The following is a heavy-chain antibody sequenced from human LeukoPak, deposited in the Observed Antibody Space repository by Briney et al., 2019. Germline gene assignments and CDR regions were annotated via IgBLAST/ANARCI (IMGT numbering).Heavy chain of an antibody. CDR3: AKEMLRGYYHYGMDV. V-gene: IGHV3-23*01. Sequence: GGSLRLSCAASRFTFSSYGMTWVRQAPGKGLEWVSTISDTGGGTFYADSVKGRFTISRDNSQNTLFLQMNRLRADDTAIYYCAKEMLRGYYHYGMDVWGQGTTVTVSS. J-gene: IGHJ6*02. CDR1: RFTFSSYG. D-gene: IGHD3-10*01. CDR2: ISDTGGGT.